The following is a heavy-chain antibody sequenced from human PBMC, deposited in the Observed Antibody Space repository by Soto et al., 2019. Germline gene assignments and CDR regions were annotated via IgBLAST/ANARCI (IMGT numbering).Heavy chain of an antibody. CDR2: IWYDGSNK. CDR3: ARDYYGDYGELYY. J-gene: IGHJ4*02. Sequence: PGGSLRLSCAASGFTFSSYGMHWVRQAPGKGLEWVAVIWYDGSNKYYADSVKGRFTISRDNSKNTLYLQMNSLRAEDTAVYYCARDYYGDYGELYYWGQGTLVTVSS. V-gene: IGHV3-33*01. CDR1: GFTFSSYG. D-gene: IGHD4-17*01.